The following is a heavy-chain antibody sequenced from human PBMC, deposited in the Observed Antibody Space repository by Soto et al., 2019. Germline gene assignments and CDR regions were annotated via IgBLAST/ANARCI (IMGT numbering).Heavy chain of an antibody. Sequence: GGSLTQRWGSCEVTIGNYRRHLVRTAPEKGLEWVSSIIGSGENTYYADSVKGRLSISRDNSKNTLYLQMNSLRAEDTAVYYCAKRREGGYYTFDYWGKGTPVPV. D-gene: IGHD3-10*01. CDR2: IIGSGENT. J-gene: IGHJ4*02. V-gene: IGHV3-23*01. CDR1: EVTIGNYR. CDR3: AKRREGGYYTFDY.